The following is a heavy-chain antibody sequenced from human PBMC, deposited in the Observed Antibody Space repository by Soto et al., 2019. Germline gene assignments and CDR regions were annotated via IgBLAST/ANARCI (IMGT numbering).Heavy chain of an antibody. Sequence: SSETLSLTCAVYGGSFSGYYWSWVRQPPGKGLEWIGEINHSGSTNYNPSLKSRVTISVDTSKNQFSLKLSSVTAADTAVYYCARRDYYYYGMDVWGQGTTVTVSS. J-gene: IGHJ6*02. V-gene: IGHV4-34*01. CDR1: GGSFSGYY. CDR2: INHSGST. CDR3: ARRDYYYYGMDV.